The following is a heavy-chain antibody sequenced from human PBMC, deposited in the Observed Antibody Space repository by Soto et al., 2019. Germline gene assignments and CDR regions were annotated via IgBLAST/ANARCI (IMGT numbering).Heavy chain of an antibody. CDR1: GYTFTSYG. Sequence: QVQLVQSGAEVKKPGASVKVSCKASGYTFTSYGISWVRQAPGQGPEWMGWISTNNGNTNYAQKIRGRVTMTTDTSTSTAYMELRSLRSDDTAVYYGARHTSSWPFDYWGQGTLVTVSS. CDR2: ISTNNGNT. J-gene: IGHJ4*02. CDR3: ARHTSSWPFDY. V-gene: IGHV1-18*01. D-gene: IGHD6-13*01.